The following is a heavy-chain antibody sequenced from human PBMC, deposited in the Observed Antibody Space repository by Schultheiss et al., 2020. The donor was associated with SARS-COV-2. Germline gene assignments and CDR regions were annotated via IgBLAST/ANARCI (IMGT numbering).Heavy chain of an antibody. CDR2: ISSSSSYI. CDR1: GFTFSDYY. D-gene: IGHD3-22*01. CDR3: ARDYDSSGYNFDY. V-gene: IGHV3-21*04. J-gene: IGHJ4*02. Sequence: GGSLRLSCAASGFTFSDYYMNWVRQAPGKGLEWVSSISSSSSYIYYADSVKGRFTISRDNAKNSLFLQMNSLRAEDTAVYYCARDYDSSGYNFDYWGQGTLVTVSS.